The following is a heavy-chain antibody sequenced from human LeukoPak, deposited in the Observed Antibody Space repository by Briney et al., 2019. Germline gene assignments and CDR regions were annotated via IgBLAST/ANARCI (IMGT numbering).Heavy chain of an antibody. Sequence: GGSLSLSCAASGFPFSSYSMNWVRQAPGKGLEWVSSISSSSSYIYYADSVKGRFTISRDNAKNSLYLQMNSLRAEDTAVYYCARDDRDTGYYYYYGMDVWGQGTTVTVSS. CDR2: ISSSSSYI. CDR3: ARDDRDTGYYYYYGMDV. J-gene: IGHJ6*02. CDR1: GFPFSSYS. D-gene: IGHD3-22*01. V-gene: IGHV3-21*01.